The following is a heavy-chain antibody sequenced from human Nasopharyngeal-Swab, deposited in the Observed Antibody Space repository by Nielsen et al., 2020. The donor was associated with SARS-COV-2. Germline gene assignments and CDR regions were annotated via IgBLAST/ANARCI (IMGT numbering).Heavy chain of an antibody. D-gene: IGHD6-13*01. Sequence: WIRQSPSRGLEWLGRTYYRSKWYNDYAVSVKSRITINSDTSKNQFSLQLNSVTPEDTAVYYCARDLGSSSWYPYYFDYWGQGTLVTVSS. CDR3: ARDLGSSSWYPYYFDY. V-gene: IGHV6-1*01. CDR2: TYYRSKWYN. J-gene: IGHJ4*02.